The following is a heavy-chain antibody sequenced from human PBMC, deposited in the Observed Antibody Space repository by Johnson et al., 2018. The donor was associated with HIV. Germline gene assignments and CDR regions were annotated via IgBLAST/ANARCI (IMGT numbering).Heavy chain of an antibody. V-gene: IGHV3-15*01. D-gene: IGHD1-1*01. CDR2: IKSKTDGGTT. J-gene: IGHJ3*02. CDR1: GFTFSNAW. Sequence: VQLVESGGGVIRPGGSLRLSCAASGFTFSNAWMSWVRQAPGKGLEWVGRIKSKTDGGTTDYAAPVRGRFTISRDTSENTLYLQMNSLKTEDTALYYCTTGLSWNDAFHIWAQGTMVTVSS. CDR3: TTGLSWNDAFHI.